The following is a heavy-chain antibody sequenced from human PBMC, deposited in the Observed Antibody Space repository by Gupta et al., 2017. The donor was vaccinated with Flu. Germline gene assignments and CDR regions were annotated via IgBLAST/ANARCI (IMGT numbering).Heavy chain of an antibody. Sequence: QVQLVQSGAEVKKPGSSVKVSCKASGGIFRSNAISWVRQAPGEGLEWMGGIIAIFGTTNYAQKFQGRVTITADESTNTAYMELSSLRSDDSALFYCASSGTYYDSYFDSWGQGTLVTVSS. D-gene: IGHD1-26*01. CDR3: ASSGTYYDSYFDS. V-gene: IGHV1-69*01. CDR2: IIAIFGTT. CDR1: GGIFRSNA. J-gene: IGHJ4*02.